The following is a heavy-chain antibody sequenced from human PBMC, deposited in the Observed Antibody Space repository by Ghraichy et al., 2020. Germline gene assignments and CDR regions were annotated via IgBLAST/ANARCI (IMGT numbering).Heavy chain of an antibody. D-gene: IGHD3-10*01. CDR3: ARSPGSLNCFDP. CDR1: GGSINSGDYY. V-gene: IGHV4-61*09. Sequence: SLNISCTVSGGSINSGDYYWSWLRQPAGKGLEWIGHIYTSGSTNYSPSLKSRVTISVDTSKNQFSLNLSSVTAADTAVYYCARSPGSLNCFDPWGQGTLVTVSS. J-gene: IGHJ5*02. CDR2: IYTSGST.